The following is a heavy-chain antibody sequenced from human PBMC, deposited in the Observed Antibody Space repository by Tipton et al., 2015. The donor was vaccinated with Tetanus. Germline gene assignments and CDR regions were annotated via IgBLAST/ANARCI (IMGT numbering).Heavy chain of an antibody. D-gene: IGHD1-26*01. CDR3: ARRWDYYYFDL. J-gene: IGHJ2*01. V-gene: IGHV3-23*01. CDR2: ISGSGGTT. Sequence: SLRLSCLASGFTFSTYAMGWVRQAPGKGLEWVSSISGSGGTTQYADSVRGQFTVARDNSKKTLYLQLENLRAEDTAVYFCARRWDYYYFDLWGRGTLVTVSS. CDR1: GFTFSTYA.